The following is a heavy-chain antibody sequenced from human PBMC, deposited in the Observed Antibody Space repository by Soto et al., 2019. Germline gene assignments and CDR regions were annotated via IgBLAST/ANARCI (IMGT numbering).Heavy chain of an antibody. V-gene: IGHV1-18*01. CDR2: ISAYNGNT. CDR3: ARYILSGYYGNYYYHAMDV. D-gene: IGHD3-9*01. J-gene: IGHJ6*02. Sequence: QVQLVQSGAEVKKPGASVKVSCRASGYTFTSYGISWVRQAPGQGLEWLGWISAYNGNTNYAQKFQGRVTMTTDTSTNTAYMQLRSLRSDDSAMYFCARYILSGYYGNYYYHAMDVWGQGTTVAVSS. CDR1: GYTFTSYG.